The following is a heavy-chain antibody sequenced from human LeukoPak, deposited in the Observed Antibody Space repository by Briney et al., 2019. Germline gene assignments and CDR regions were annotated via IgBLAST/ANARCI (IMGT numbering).Heavy chain of an antibody. CDR2: IQYDGSDE. J-gene: IGHJ5*02. Sequence: PGGSLRLFCVASEFTFSSYGMHWVRQAPGKGLEGGAFIQYDGSDEKYGDSVKGRFTISRDNAKNSLFLEMNSLIVEDTFMYYCTRDHRGRPWEWFDPWGQGTLVTVSS. CDR1: EFTFSSYG. D-gene: IGHD1-26*01. V-gene: IGHV3-30*02. CDR3: TRDHRGRPWEWFDP.